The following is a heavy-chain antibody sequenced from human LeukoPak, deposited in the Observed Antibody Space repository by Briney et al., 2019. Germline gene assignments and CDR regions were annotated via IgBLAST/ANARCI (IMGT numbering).Heavy chain of an antibody. D-gene: IGHD2-21*02. V-gene: IGHV1-8*03. Sequence: ASVKVSCKASGYTFTSYDINWVRQATGQGLEWMGWMNPNSGNTGYAQKFQGRGTITADQSTSTAYMELSSLRSEDTAVYFCARSYDCGGDCFEAFDTWGQGTMVTVSS. CDR1: GYTFTSYD. CDR2: MNPNSGNT. J-gene: IGHJ3*02. CDR3: ARSYDCGGDCFEAFDT.